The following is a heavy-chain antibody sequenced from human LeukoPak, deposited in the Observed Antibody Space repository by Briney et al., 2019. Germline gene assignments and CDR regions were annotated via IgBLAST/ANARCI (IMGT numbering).Heavy chain of an antibody. CDR1: GFTFSDYY. V-gene: IGHV3-11*01. CDR2: ISSSGSTI. Sequence: GGSLRLSCAASGFTFSDYYMSWIRQAPGKGLEWVSYISSSGSTIHYADSVKGRFTISRDNAKNSLYLQMNSLRAEDTAVYYCARGRKWELLHSFKHPDYFDYWGQGTLVTVSS. D-gene: IGHD1-26*01. J-gene: IGHJ4*02. CDR3: ARGRKWELLHSFKHPDYFDY.